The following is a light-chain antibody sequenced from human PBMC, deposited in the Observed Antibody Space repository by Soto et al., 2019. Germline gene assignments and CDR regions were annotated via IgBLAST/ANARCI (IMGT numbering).Light chain of an antibody. V-gene: IGKV3-15*01. CDR2: GAS. Sequence: EIEMTQSPATLSVSPGERATLSCRASQSVSSNLAWYQQKPGQAPGLLIYGASTRATGIPARFSGSGSGTEFTLTISSLQSEDVAVYSCQQYYDTPITFGQGTRLEIK. CDR3: QQYYDTPIT. J-gene: IGKJ5*01. CDR1: QSVSSN.